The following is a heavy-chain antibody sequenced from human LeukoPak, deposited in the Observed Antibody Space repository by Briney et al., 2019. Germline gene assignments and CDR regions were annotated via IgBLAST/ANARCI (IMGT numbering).Heavy chain of an antibody. CDR1: GGSFSGYY. Sequence: PSETLSLTCAVYGGSFSGYYWGWVRQPPGKGLEWIGKISYTGSTYYNPSLKSRVAISVDTTKNQFSLKLSSVTAADMAVYYCATHKYTTASLHWGQGTLVTVSS. V-gene: IGHV4-34*01. J-gene: IGHJ4*02. D-gene: IGHD2-2*02. CDR2: ISYTGST. CDR3: ATHKYTTASLH.